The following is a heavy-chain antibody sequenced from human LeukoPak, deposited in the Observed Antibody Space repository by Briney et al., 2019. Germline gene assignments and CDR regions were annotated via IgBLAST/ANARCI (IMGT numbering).Heavy chain of an antibody. CDR2: IIPIFGTA. V-gene: IGHV1-69*01. D-gene: IGHD6-19*01. Sequence: SVKVSCKASGGTFSSYAISWVRQAPGQGLEWMGGIIPIFGTANYAQKFQGRVTITADESTSTAYMELSSLRSEDTAVYYCASRPHECSSGWYGVDYWGQGTLVTVSS. CDR3: ASRPHECSSGWYGVDY. CDR1: GGTFSSYA. J-gene: IGHJ4*02.